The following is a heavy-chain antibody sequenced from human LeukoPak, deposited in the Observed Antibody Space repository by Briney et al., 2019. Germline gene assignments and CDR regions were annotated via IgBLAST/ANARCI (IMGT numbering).Heavy chain of an antibody. CDR1: GFTFSSHW. Sequence: GGSLRLSCAASGFTFSSHWMSWVRQAPGTGLEWVASIRPDGSEEYYMDSVRGRFTISRDNAKNSLYLQMNSLRAEDTAVYYCARLLGTVTTYDYWGQGTLVTVSS. V-gene: IGHV3-7*01. D-gene: IGHD1-7*01. CDR3: ARLLGTVTTYDY. J-gene: IGHJ4*02. CDR2: IRPDGSEE.